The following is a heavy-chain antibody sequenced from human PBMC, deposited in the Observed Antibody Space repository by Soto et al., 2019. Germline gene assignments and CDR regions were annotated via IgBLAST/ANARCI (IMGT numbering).Heavy chain of an antibody. V-gene: IGHV3-23*01. D-gene: IGHD2-21*02. CDR3: AAGKGQVTSRYLHY. CDR2: ITYSGDST. J-gene: IGHJ4*02. CDR1: GFTFSSCA. Sequence: EGSLRLSCAACGFTFSSCALRWGRQAPGQGLEWVSAITYSGDSTNYADSVKGRFTISRDNSKNTLYLQMNSLRAEDTAVYYCAAGKGQVTSRYLHYWGKAPLVT.